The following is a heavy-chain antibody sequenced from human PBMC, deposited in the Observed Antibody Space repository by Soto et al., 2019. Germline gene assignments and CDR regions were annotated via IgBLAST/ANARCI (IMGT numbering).Heavy chain of an antibody. CDR1: GFTFSSYE. D-gene: IGHD6-13*01. J-gene: IGHJ4*02. CDR3: ASSPLKPYSSSWYFDY. Sequence: GGSLRLSCAASGFTFSSYEMNWVRQAPGKGLEWVSYISSSGSTIYYADSVKGRFTISRDNAKNSLYLQMNSLRAEDTAVYYCASSPLKPYSSSWYFDYWGQGTLVTVSS. CDR2: ISSSGSTI. V-gene: IGHV3-48*03.